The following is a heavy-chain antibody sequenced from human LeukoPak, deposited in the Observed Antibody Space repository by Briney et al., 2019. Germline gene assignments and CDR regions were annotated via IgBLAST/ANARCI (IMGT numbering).Heavy chain of an antibody. CDR1: GGSISSSNW. CDR2: IYHSGST. J-gene: IGHJ4*02. CDR3: ARQDSSGWLFDH. D-gene: IGHD6-19*01. V-gene: IGHV4-4*02. Sequence: PSGTLSLTCAVSGGSISSSNWWSWVRQPPGKGLEWIGEIYHSGSTNYNPSLQSRVTISLETSKNQFSLRLTSVTAADTAVYYCARQDSSGWLFDHWGQGTLVTVSS.